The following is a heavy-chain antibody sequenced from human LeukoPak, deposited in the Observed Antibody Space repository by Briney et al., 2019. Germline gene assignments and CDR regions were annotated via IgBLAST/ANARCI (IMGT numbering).Heavy chain of an antibody. CDR2: VSGSGGST. V-gene: IGHV3-23*01. D-gene: IGHD2-15*01. J-gene: IGHJ6*02. CDR1: GFSFSSDA. CDR3: AKQKLPPWYYGMDV. Sequence: PGGTLSLSCAVSGFSFSSDAKCWICNAQRPGMELDSVVSGSGGSTYYDDPVKSRFTISRDNSKNTLYLQMNSLRAEDTAVCYCAKQKLPPWYYGMDVWGQGTTVTVSS.